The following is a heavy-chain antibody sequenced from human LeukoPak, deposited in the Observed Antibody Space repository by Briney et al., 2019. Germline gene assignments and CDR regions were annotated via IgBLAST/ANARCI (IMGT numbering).Heavy chain of an antibody. CDR3: ARVAGSIDY. V-gene: IGHV1-8*03. Sequence: GASVKVSCKASGYSFTTYDINWVRQATGQGLEWMGWMNLKSGYTGYAQKFQGRVTITRDTSTSTVYMELSSLRYEDTAVYYCARVAGSIDYWGQGTLVTVSS. CDR2: MNLKSGYT. CDR1: GYSFTTYD. J-gene: IGHJ4*02. D-gene: IGHD1-26*01.